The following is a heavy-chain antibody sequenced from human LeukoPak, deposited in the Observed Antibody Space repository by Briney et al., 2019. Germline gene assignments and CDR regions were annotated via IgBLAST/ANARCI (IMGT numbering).Heavy chain of an antibody. CDR2: IYYSGST. J-gene: IGHJ5*02. CDR3: ARVPTNYYDGSGAEWFDP. D-gene: IGHD3-22*01. V-gene: IGHV4-31*03. CDR1: GGFISSGGYY. Sequence: PSETLSLTCTVSGGFISSGGYYWSWIRQHPGKGLEWIGYIYYSGSTYYNPSLKSRVTISVDTSKNQFSLKLSSVTAADTAVYYCARVPTNYYDGSGAEWFDPWGQGTLVTVSS.